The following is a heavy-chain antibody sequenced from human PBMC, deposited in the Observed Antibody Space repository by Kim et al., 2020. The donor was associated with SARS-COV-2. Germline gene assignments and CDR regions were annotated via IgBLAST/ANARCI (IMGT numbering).Heavy chain of an antibody. V-gene: IGHV4-59*01. Sequence: SLKSRVTISVDTSKNQFSLQLSSVTAADTAVYYCARDYYDSSGLDYGMDVWGQGTTVTVSS. D-gene: IGHD3-22*01. CDR3: ARDYYDSSGLDYGMDV. J-gene: IGHJ6*02.